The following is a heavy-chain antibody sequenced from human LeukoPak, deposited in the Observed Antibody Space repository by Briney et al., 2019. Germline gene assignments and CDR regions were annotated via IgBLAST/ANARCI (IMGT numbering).Heavy chain of an antibody. CDR3: ARGSNVVGVVTAIRGGRYYFDY. J-gene: IGHJ4*02. CDR1: GGSFSGYY. CDR2: INHSGST. V-gene: IGHV4-34*01. Sequence: PSETLSLTCAVYGGSFSGYYWSWIRQPPGKGLEWIGEINHSGSTNYNPSLKSRVTISVDTSKNQFSLKLSSVTAADTAVYYCARGSNVVGVVTAIRGGRYYFDYWGQGTLVTVSS. D-gene: IGHD2-21*02.